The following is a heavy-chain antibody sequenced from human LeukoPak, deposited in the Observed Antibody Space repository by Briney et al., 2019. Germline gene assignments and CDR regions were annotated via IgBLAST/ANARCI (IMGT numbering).Heavy chain of an antibody. Sequence: PSGTLSLTCAVSGGSISSSNWWSWVRQPPGKGLEWIGEIYHSGSTNYNPSLKSRVTISVDTSKNQFSLKLSSVTAADTAVYYCARDSRFGELSYALVDYWGQGTLVTVSS. D-gene: IGHD3-10*01. CDR1: GGSISSSNW. CDR2: IYHSGST. V-gene: IGHV4-4*02. CDR3: ARDSRFGELSYALVDY. J-gene: IGHJ4*02.